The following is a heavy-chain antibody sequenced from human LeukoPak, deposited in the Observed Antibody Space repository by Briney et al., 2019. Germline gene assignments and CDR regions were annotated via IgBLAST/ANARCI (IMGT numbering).Heavy chain of an antibody. CDR3: ARDGGKQWLLDYYYMDV. CDR1: GYTFTSYA. Sequence: GASVKVSCKASGYTFTSYAMHWVRQAPRQRLEWMGWINAGNGNTKYSQEFQGRVTITRDTSASTAYMELSSLRSEDMAVYYCARDGGKQWLLDYYYMDVWGKGTTVTVSS. CDR2: INAGNGNT. J-gene: IGHJ6*03. D-gene: IGHD6-19*01. V-gene: IGHV1-3*03.